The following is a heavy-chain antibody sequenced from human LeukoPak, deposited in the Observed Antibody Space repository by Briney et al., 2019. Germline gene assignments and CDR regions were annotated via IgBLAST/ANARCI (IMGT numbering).Heavy chain of an antibody. CDR1: GGSISSSSYY. D-gene: IGHD3-22*01. J-gene: IGHJ5*02. CDR2: IYCSGST. V-gene: IGHV4-39*01. Sequence: SETLSLTCTVSGGSISSSSYYWGWIRQPPGKGLEWIGSIYCSGSTYYNPSLKSRVTISVDTSKNQFSLKLSSVTAADTAVYYCARGFINYYDSSGTNLGEWFDPWGQGTLVTVSS. CDR3: ARGFINYYDSSGTNLGEWFDP.